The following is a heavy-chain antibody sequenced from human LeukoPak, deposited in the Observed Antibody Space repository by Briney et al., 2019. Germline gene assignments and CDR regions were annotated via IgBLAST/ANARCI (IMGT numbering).Heavy chain of an antibody. Sequence: GGSLRLSCAASGFTVSSNYMSWVRQAPGKGLEWVSVIYSGGSTYYADSVKGRFTISRDNSKNTLYLQMNGLRAEDTAVYYCARALDFWSGYYVSWGQGTLVTVSS. CDR2: IYSGGST. CDR3: ARALDFWSGYYVS. CDR1: GFTVSSNY. J-gene: IGHJ5*02. V-gene: IGHV3-53*01. D-gene: IGHD3-3*01.